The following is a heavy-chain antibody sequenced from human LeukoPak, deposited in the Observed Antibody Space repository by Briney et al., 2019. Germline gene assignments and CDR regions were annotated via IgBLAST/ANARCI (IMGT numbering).Heavy chain of an antibody. CDR3: ARVSCSSTSGYFYYYYGMDV. CDR1: GYTFTSYE. CDR2: MNPNSGNT. Sequence: GSVKLSSKASGYTFTSYEINCVRRSTRHRLECMGGMNPNSGNTGYAQKFQGRVTMPRNTSISTAYMELSSLRSEDTAVYYCARVSCSSTSGYFYYYYGMDVWGQGTTVTVSS. D-gene: IGHD2-2*01. V-gene: IGHV1-8*01. J-gene: IGHJ6*02.